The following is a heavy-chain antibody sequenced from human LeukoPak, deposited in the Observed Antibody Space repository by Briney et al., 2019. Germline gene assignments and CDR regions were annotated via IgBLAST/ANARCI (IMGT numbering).Heavy chain of an antibody. Sequence: GGSLRLTCAASGCTDSHYYMRWVRQAPGKGLEWVAVIYSDGSTYYADSVKGRFSISRDNSKNTVYLHINKLRAEDTAVYFCARDIESSAGFDYWGQGTLVTVSS. CDR3: ARDIESSAGFDY. J-gene: IGHJ4*02. D-gene: IGHD6-13*01. CDR1: GCTDSHYY. V-gene: IGHV3-66*01. CDR2: IYSDGST.